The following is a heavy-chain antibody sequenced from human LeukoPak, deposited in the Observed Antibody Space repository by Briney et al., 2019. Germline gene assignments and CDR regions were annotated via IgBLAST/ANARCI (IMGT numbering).Heavy chain of an antibody. CDR1: GFTFSSYW. CDR3: ARVRSSGWSYFDY. D-gene: IGHD6-19*01. V-gene: IGHV3-74*01. CDR2: IDSDGSNT. Sequence: PGGSLRLSCAASGFTFSSYWMHWVRHAPGKGLVWVSRIDSDGSNTSYADSVKGRFTISRDNAKNTEYLQMNSLRAEDTAVYYCARVRSSGWSYFDYWGQGTLVTVSS. J-gene: IGHJ4*02.